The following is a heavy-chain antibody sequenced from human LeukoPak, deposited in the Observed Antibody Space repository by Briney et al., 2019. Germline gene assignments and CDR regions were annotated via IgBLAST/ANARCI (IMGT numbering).Heavy chain of an antibody. J-gene: IGHJ6*03. CDR2: INSDGSST. CDR1: GFTFSSYW. V-gene: IGHV3-74*01. CDR3: ARDPYSGYHGDYYYYYMDV. Sequence: PGGSLRLSCAASGFTFSSYWMHWVRQAPGKGLVWVSRINSDGSSTSYADSVKGRFTISRDNAKNTLYLQMNSLRAEDTAVYYCARDPYSGYHGDYYYYYMDVWGKGTTVTISS. D-gene: IGHD5-12*01.